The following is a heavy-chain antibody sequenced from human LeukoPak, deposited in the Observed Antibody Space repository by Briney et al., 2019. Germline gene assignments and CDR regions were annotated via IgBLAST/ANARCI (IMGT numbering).Heavy chain of an antibody. D-gene: IGHD6-19*01. CDR3: ASAVAGAIDY. V-gene: IGHV1-69-2*01. CDR2: VDPEDGKT. Sequence: ATVKSSCRTSGYTCTDYYIHWVQKAPGKGLEWMGRVDPEDGKTSFAGKFQGRVTINADTSADTAYMELRNLTSEDTAIYYCASAVAGAIDYWGQGTLVTVSS. CDR1: GYTCTDYY. J-gene: IGHJ4*02.